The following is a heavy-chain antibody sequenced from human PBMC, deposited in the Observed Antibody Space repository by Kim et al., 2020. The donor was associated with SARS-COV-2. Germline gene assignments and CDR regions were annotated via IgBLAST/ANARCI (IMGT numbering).Heavy chain of an antibody. CDR2: ISYDGSNK. CDR3: AGDLVVAAARGGAFDY. CDR1: GFTFSTYG. Sequence: GGSLRLSCAASGFTFSTYGMHWVRQAPGKGLEWVAVISYDGSNKYYAESVKGRFTISRDNSKNTLYLQMNSLRVEDTAVYYCAGDLVVAAARGGAFDYWGQGPLVTVSS. V-gene: IGHV3-33*05. D-gene: IGHD2-15*01. J-gene: IGHJ4*02.